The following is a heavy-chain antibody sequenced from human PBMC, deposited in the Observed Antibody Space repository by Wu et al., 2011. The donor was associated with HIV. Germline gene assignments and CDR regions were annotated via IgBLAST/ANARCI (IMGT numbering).Heavy chain of an antibody. D-gene: IGHD1-26*01. CDR3: ARDESGSSSYYGMDV. J-gene: IGHJ6*02. CDR1: GYTFTTYG. CDR2: SALTVVT. V-gene: IGHV1-18*01. Sequence: QVQLVQSEAEVRNPGASVKVSCKASGYTFTTYGVSWVRQAPGQGLSGWDGSALTVVTQTNAQKVQGRVTMTTDTSTNTAYMELKSLRSDDTAVYYCARDESGSSSYYGMDVWGQGTTVTVSS.